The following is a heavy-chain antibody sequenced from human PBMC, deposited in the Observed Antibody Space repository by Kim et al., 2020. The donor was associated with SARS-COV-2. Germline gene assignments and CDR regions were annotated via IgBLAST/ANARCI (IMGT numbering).Heavy chain of an antibody. CDR2: IYYSGST. D-gene: IGHD3-3*01. Sequence: SETLSLTCTVSGGSISSDDYYWSWIRQHPGKGLEWIGYIYYSGSTYYNPSLKSRVTISVDTSKNQFSLKLSSVTAADTAVYYCARDPLKNPVFLGYYYYYVMDVWGQGTTVTVSS. CDR1: GGSISSDDYY. CDR3: ARDPLKNPVFLGYYYYYVMDV. J-gene: IGHJ6*02. V-gene: IGHV4-31*03.